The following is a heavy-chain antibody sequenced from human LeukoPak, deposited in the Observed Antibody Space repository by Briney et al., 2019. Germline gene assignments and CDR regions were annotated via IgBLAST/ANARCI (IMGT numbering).Heavy chain of an antibody. V-gene: IGHV4-30-4*01. CDR1: GGSISSGDYY. J-gene: IGHJ3*02. CDR2: IYYSGST. CDR3: ARDQAWAFDI. Sequence: SETLSLTCTVSGGSISSGDYYWSWIRQPPGKGLEWIGYIYYSGSTFYNPSLKSRVTISVDTSKNQFSLKLSSVTAADTAVYYCARDQAWAFDIWGQGTMVTVSS.